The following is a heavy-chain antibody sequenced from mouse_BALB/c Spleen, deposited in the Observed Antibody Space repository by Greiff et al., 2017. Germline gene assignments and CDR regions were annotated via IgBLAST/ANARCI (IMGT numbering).Heavy chain of an antibody. Sequence: DVKLVESGGGLVKPGGSLKLSCAASGFTFRDYYMYWVRQTPEKRLEWVATFSDGGSYTYYPDSVKGRFTISRDNAKNNLYLQMSSLKSEDTAMYYCARAEYGNYWFAYWGQGTLVTVSA. CDR2: FSDGGSYT. J-gene: IGHJ3*01. V-gene: IGHV5-4*02. CDR3: ARAEYGNYWFAY. D-gene: IGHD2-10*02. CDR1: GFTFRDYY.